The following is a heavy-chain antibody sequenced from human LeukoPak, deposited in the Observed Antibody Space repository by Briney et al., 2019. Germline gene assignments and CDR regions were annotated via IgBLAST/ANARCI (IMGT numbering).Heavy chain of an antibody. Sequence: PGGSLRLSCAASGFTFSSYAMHWVRQAPGKGLEWVAVISYDGSNKYNADSVKGRFTISRDNAKNSLYLQMNSLGPEDTAVYYCARDPYSGNYGNYYYYYMDVWGKGTTVTISS. J-gene: IGHJ6*03. CDR3: ARDPYSGNYGNYYYYYMDV. CDR1: GFTFSSYA. CDR2: ISYDGSNK. D-gene: IGHD1-26*01. V-gene: IGHV3-30*04.